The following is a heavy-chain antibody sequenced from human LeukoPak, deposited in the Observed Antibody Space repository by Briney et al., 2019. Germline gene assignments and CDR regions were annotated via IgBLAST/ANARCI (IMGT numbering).Heavy chain of an antibody. Sequence: ASVRVSCKASGGSFSTYPITWVRQAPGHGLEWMGRFVPGVGVSTYAQKFKGIVTFTADASTTTSFMEVASLKSDDTGVYFCARGQSSANDRKGRTGLDSWGQGTLVTVSS. J-gene: IGHJ4*02. CDR3: ARGQSSANDRKGRTGLDS. CDR1: GGSFSTYP. D-gene: IGHD2-2*01. CDR2: FVPGVGVS. V-gene: IGHV1-69*02.